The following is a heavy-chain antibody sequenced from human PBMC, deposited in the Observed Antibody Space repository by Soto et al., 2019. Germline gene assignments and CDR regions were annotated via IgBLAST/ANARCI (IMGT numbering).Heavy chain of an antibody. CDR1: GGSFSGYY. Sequence: SETLSLTCAVYGGSFSGYYWSWIRQPPGKGLEWIGEINHSGSTNYNPSLKSRVTISVDTSKNQFSLKLSSVTAADTAVYYCARSGTTLGYYYGMDVWGQRTTVTVSS. CDR2: INHSGST. J-gene: IGHJ6*02. CDR3: ARSGTTLGYYYGMDV. V-gene: IGHV4-34*01. D-gene: IGHD1-1*01.